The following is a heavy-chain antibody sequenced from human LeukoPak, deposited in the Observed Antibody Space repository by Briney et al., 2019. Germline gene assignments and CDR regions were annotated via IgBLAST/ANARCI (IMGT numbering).Heavy chain of an antibody. V-gene: IGHV4-30-2*01. D-gene: IGHD3-10*01. J-gene: IGHJ5*02. Sequence: SQTLSLTCAVSGVSISSGGYSWSWIRQPPGKGLEWIGYIYHSGSTYYNPSLKSRVTISVDRSKNQFSLKLSSVTAADTAVYYCARATDDMVRTSFDPWGQGTLVTVSS. CDR1: GVSISSGGYS. CDR2: IYHSGST. CDR3: ARATDDMVRTSFDP.